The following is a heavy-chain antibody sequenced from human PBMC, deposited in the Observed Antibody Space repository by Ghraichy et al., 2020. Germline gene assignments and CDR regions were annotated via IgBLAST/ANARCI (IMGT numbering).Heavy chain of an antibody. Sequence: GSLRLSCAASGFTFSSYEMNWVRQAPGKGLEWVSYISSSGSTIYYADSVKGRFTISRDNAKNSLYLQMNSLRAEDTAVYYCARASFSEQLVRLDYYYGMDVWGQGTTVTVSS. V-gene: IGHV3-48*03. D-gene: IGHD6-13*01. CDR2: ISSSGSTI. CDR1: GFTFSSYE. CDR3: ARASFSEQLVRLDYYYGMDV. J-gene: IGHJ6*02.